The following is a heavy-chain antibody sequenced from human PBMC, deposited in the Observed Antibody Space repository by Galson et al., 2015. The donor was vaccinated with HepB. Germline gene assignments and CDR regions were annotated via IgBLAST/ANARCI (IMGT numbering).Heavy chain of an antibody. CDR1: GYSFTSYW. D-gene: IGHD6-19*01. CDR3: ARVSSGHFVYYYYYMDV. J-gene: IGHJ6*03. Sequence: QSGAEVKKPGESLKISCKGSGYSFTSYWIGWVRQMPGKGLEWMGIIYPGDSDTRYSPSFQGQVTISADKSISTAYLQWSSLKASDTAMYYCARVSSGHFVYYYYYMDVWGKGTTVTVSS. CDR2: IYPGDSDT. V-gene: IGHV5-51*01.